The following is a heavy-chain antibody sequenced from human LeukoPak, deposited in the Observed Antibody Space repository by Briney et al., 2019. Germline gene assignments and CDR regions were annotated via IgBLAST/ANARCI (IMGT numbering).Heavy chain of an antibody. Sequence: GGSLRLSCAASGFTFSSYAMSWVRQAPGKGLEWVSVIYSGGSTYYADSVKGRFTISRDNSKNTLYLQMNSLRAEDTAVYYCATSCSSTSCYTGYYYYYGMDVWGQGTTVTVSS. D-gene: IGHD2-2*02. CDR3: ATSCSSTSCYTGYYYYYGMDV. V-gene: IGHV3-66*01. CDR1: GFTFSSYA. J-gene: IGHJ6*02. CDR2: IYSGGST.